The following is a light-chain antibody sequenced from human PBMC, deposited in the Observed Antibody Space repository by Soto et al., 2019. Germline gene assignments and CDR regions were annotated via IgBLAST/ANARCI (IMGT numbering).Light chain of an antibody. V-gene: IGLV2-8*01. CDR1: NSDVGGYNY. CDR3: CSYAGSNNLV. CDR2: EVS. J-gene: IGLJ3*02. Sequence: QSVLTQPPSASGSPGQSVTISCTGTNSDVGGYNYVSWYQQHPGKAPKVMIYEVSNRPSGVPDRFSGSKSGNTASLTVSGLQAEDEADYYCCSYAGSNNLVFGGGTKLTVL.